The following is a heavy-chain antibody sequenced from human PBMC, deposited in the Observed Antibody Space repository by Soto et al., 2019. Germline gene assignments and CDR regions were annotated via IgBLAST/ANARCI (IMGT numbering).Heavy chain of an antibody. CDR3: ARDHRSSSWDFDY. CDR1: GGSSSSYY. J-gene: IGHJ4*02. CDR2: IYTSGST. D-gene: IGHD6-13*01. V-gene: IGHV4-4*07. Sequence: SETLSRNSTVSGGSSSSYYWSWIRQPAGKGLEWIGRIYTSGSTNYNPSLKSRVTMSVDTSKNQFSLKLSSVTAADTAVYYCARDHRSSSWDFDYWRQGTLVTLSS.